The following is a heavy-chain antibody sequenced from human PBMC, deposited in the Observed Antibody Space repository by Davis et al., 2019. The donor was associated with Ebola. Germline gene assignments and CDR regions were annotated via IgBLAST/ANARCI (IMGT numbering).Heavy chain of an antibody. Sequence: GESLKISCKGSGYSFTSYWVGWVRQMPGKGLEWMGIIYPGDSDTRYSPSFQGQVAISVDKSISTAYLQWSSLKASDTAMYYCARQQQLVTDFDYWGQGTLVTVSS. V-gene: IGHV5-51*01. CDR2: IYPGDSDT. J-gene: IGHJ4*02. CDR3: ARQQQLVTDFDY. D-gene: IGHD6-13*01. CDR1: GYSFTSYW.